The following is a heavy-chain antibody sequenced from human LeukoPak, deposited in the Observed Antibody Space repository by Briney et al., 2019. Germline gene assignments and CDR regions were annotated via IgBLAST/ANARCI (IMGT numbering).Heavy chain of an antibody. Sequence: PGGSLRLSCAASGFTFSSYEMNWARQAPGKGLEWVSYISSSSSTIYYTDSVKGRFTISSDNAKNSLYLQMNSLRDEDTAVYFCARRRAQGVSEGMDVWGQGTTVTVSS. V-gene: IGHV3-48*03. CDR3: ARRRAQGVSEGMDV. CDR1: GFTFSSYE. D-gene: IGHD3-10*01. CDR2: ISSSSSTI. J-gene: IGHJ6*02.